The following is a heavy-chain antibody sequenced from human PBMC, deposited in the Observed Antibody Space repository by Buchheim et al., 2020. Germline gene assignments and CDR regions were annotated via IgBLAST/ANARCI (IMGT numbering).Heavy chain of an antibody. D-gene: IGHD3-10*01. CDR2: IWYDGSNK. CDR1: GFTFSSYG. Sequence: QVQLVESGGGVVQPGRSLRLSCAASGFTFSSYGMHWVRQAPGKGLEWVAVIWYDGSNKYYADSVKGRFTISRDNSKNTLYLQMNSLRAEDTAVYYCAKDKRPSITMVRGVIPTWGQGTL. CDR3: AKDKRPSITMVRGVIPT. V-gene: IGHV3-33*06. J-gene: IGHJ4*02.